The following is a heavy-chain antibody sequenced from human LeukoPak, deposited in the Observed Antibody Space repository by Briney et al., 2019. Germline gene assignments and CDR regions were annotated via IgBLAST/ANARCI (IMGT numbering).Heavy chain of an antibody. V-gene: IGHV1-2*02. CDR1: GYTFTSYY. CDR2: INPNTGGT. CDR3: ARDPRGSYYSDY. Sequence: EASVKVSCKASGYTFTSYYMHWVRQAPGQGLEWMGCINPNTGGTNYAQKFQGRVTMTRDTSITTAYMELSRLTSDDTAVYFCARDPRGSYYSDYWGQGTLVTVSS. J-gene: IGHJ4*02. D-gene: IGHD3-10*01.